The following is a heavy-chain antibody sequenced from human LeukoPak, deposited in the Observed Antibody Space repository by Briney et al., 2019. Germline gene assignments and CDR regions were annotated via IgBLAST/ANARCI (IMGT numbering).Heavy chain of an antibody. V-gene: IGHV3-21*01. CDR2: ISSSSYI. CDR1: GFTFSSYS. CDR3: ARDSPYDSSGYYLPGDAFDI. J-gene: IGHJ3*02. D-gene: IGHD3-22*01. Sequence: GGSLRLSCAASGFTFSSYSMNWVRQAPGKGLEWVSSISSSSYIYYADSVKGRFTISRDNAKNSLYLQMNSLRAEDTAVYYCARDSPYDSSGYYLPGDAFDIWGQGTMVTVSS.